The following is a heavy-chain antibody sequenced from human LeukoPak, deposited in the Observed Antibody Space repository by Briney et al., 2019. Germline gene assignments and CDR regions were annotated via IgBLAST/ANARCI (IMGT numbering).Heavy chain of an antibody. CDR2: ISSSSSYI. D-gene: IGHD5-18*01. Sequence: GGSLRLSCAASGFTFSSYSMNWVRQAPGKGLEWVSSISSSSSYIYYADSVKGRFTISRDNAKNSLYLQMNSLRAEDTAVYYCARALRPDTALALYWGQGTLVTVSS. V-gene: IGHV3-21*01. J-gene: IGHJ4*02. CDR1: GFTFSSYS. CDR3: ARALRPDTALALY.